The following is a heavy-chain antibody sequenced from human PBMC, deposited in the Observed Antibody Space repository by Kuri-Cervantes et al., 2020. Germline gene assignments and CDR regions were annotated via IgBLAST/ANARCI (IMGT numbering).Heavy chain of an antibody. CDR2: ISYDGSNK. D-gene: IGHD3-10*01. V-gene: IGHV3-30*03. J-gene: IGHJ4*02. CDR3: ARAGGDLYYGSGLDY. CDR1: GLTFSSYG. Sequence: GESLKISCAASGLTFSSYGMHWVRQAPGKGLEWVAVISYDGSNKYYADSVKGRFTISRDNSKNTLYLQMNSLRAEDTAVYYCARAGGDLYYGSGLDYWGQGTLVTVSS.